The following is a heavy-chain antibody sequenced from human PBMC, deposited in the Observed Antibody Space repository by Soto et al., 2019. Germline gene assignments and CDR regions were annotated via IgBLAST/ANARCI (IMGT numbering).Heavy chain of an antibody. D-gene: IGHD3-9*01. J-gene: IGHJ6*02. CDR1: GGSISSGDYY. Sequence: SETLSLTCTVSGGSISSGDYYWSWIRQPPGKGLEWIGYIYYSGSTYYNPSLKSRVTISVDTSKNQFSLKLSSVTAADTAVYYCARDYDILTGYYDYYYYGMDVWGQGTTVTVSS. CDR2: IYYSGST. CDR3: ARDYDILTGYYDYYYYGMDV. V-gene: IGHV4-30-4*01.